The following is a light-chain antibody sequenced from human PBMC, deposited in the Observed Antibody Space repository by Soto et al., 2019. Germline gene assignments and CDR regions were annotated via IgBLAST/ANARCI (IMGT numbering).Light chain of an antibody. J-gene: IGLJ2*01. V-gene: IGLV2-8*01. CDR3: SSFAGNNNMV. CDR1: SSDVGGYNY. CDR2: EVS. Sequence: QSALTQPPSASGSPGQSVTISCTGTSSDVGGYNYVSWHQQHPGKAPKLMISEVSKRPSGVPDHFSGSKSGNTASLTVSGLQAEDEADYYCSSFAGNNNMVFGGGTKRTVL.